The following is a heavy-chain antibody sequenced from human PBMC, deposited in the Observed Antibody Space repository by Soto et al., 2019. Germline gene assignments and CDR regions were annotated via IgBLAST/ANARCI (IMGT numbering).Heavy chain of an antibody. CDR3: ARAYCSSTSCHDY. V-gene: IGHV3-11*05. J-gene: IGHJ4*02. Sequence: SLRLSWAASGFTFSDYYMSWIRQAPGKGLEWVSYISSSRSYTNYADSVKGRFTISRDNAKNSLYLQMNSLRAEDTAVYYCARAYCSSTSCHDYWGQGTLVTVSS. CDR2: ISSSRSYT. D-gene: IGHD2-2*01. CDR1: GFTFSDYY.